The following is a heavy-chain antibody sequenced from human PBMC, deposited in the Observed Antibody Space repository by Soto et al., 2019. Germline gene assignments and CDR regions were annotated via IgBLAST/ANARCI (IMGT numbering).Heavy chain of an antibody. D-gene: IGHD2-15*01. J-gene: IGHJ4*02. V-gene: IGHV4-31*03. CDR3: ARDPGYCSGGSCFHFDY. CDR1: GGSISRGGYY. Sequence: PSETLSLTCTVSGGSISRGGYYWSWIRQHPGKGLEWIGYIYYSGSTYYNPSLKSRVTISVDTSKNQFSLKLSSVTAADTAVYYCARDPGYCSGGSCFHFDYWGQGTLVTVS. CDR2: IYYSGST.